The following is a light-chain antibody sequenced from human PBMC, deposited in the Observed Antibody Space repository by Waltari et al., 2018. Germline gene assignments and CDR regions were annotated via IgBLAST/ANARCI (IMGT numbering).Light chain of an antibody. J-gene: IGLJ3*02. Sequence: SYELTQSPSVSVSPGQTASITCSGDILGNKYASWYQQKPGQSPLLVIYQDTNRPSGIPERFSGSKSGNAATLTISGTQAMDEADYYCQALGTGAWVFGGGTKLTVL. CDR2: QDT. V-gene: IGLV3-1*01. CDR3: QALGTGAWV. CDR1: ILGNKY.